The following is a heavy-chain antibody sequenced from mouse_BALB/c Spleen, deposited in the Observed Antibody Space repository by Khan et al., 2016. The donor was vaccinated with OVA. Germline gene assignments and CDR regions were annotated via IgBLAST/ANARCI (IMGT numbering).Heavy chain of an antibody. CDR1: GYIFIDYN. Sequence: QVQLKESGTELAKPGASVKLSCKASGYIFIDYNINWVKQRTGQGLEWIGEISPGSGNTYYNEKFTGKATLTADKSSSTAYMQLSSLKSDDSAVYYCASEWGSWCAYWGQGTLVTVSA. CDR3: ASEWGSWCAY. CDR2: ISPGSGNT. D-gene: IGHD1-3*01. V-gene: IGHV1-77*01. J-gene: IGHJ3*01.